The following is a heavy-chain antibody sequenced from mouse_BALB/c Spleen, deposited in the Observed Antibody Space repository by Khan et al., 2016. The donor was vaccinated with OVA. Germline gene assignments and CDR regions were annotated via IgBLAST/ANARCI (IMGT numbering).Heavy chain of an antibody. CDR1: GISITSGNYR. V-gene: IGHV3-5*02. Sequence: EVQLQESGPGLVKPSQTVSLTCTVTGISITSGNYRLSWIRQFPGNKLEWIGNIYYSGTVTYNPSLSSRTTITRDTSKNQFFLDLDSLTAEDTATYYCARDYGSLYWFFDVWGAGTTVTVSS. CDR2: IYYSGTV. CDR3: ARDYGSLYWFFDV. D-gene: IGHD1-1*01. J-gene: IGHJ1*01.